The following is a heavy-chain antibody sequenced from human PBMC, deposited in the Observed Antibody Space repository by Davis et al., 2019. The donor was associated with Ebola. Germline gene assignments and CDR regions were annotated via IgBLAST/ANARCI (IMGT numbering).Heavy chain of an antibody. CDR3: ARGGRPTVTDY. V-gene: IGHV4-34*01. J-gene: IGHJ4*02. CDR1: GGSFSGYY. D-gene: IGHD4-17*01. CDR2: INHSGST. Sequence: PSETLSLTCAVYGGSFSGYYWSWIRQPPGKGLEWIGEINHSGSTNYKPSLKSRVTISVDTSKNQFSLKLSSVTAADTAVYYCARGGRPTVTDYWGQGTLVTVSS.